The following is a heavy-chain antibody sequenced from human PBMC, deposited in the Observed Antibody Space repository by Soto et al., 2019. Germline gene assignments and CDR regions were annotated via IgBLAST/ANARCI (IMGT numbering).Heavy chain of an antibody. CDR2: ASPLSATT. CDR1: GYTFTGYG. J-gene: IGHJ4*02. Sequence: QAQLVQSGAEVTGPGASVKVSCKASGYTFTGYGITWVRQAPGQGLEWMGWASPLSATTNYAPKFQGRVTMTTDTSTNMAYMELRSLRSDDTAVYYCARGGTAEADFWGQGTLVTVSS. CDR3: ARGGTAEADF. D-gene: IGHD2-21*02. V-gene: IGHV1-18*01.